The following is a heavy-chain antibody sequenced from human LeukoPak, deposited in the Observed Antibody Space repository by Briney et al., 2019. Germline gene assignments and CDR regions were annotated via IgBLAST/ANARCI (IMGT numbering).Heavy chain of an antibody. V-gene: IGHV3-11*01. Sequence: PGGSLRLSCAASGLSFSDNYMGWLRQPPGKGLEWPSYINSDGSMTKCIASVQGRFTISRDNAKRSLFLQMNNLRANDTARYYCAKGSHGWTFDVWGQGSQVTVSS. CDR1: GLSFSDNY. D-gene: IGHD2-2*03. CDR2: INSDGSMT. J-gene: IGHJ4*02. CDR3: AKGSHGWTFDV.